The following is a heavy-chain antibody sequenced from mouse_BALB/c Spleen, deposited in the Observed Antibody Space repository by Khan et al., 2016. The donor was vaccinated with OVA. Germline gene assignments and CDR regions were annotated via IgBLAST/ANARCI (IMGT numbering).Heavy chain of an antibody. CDR1: GYSITSDYA. CDR2: IRYSGST. V-gene: IGHV3-2*02. CDR3: ASELGRYYAMDY. Sequence: EVQLQESGPGLVKPSQSLSLTCTVTGYSITSDYAWNWIRQFPGNKLEWMGYIRYSGSTNYNPSLKSRISITRETSKDQFFLQLKSVTSEDTATYCCASELGRYYAMDYWGQGTSVTVSS. J-gene: IGHJ4*01.